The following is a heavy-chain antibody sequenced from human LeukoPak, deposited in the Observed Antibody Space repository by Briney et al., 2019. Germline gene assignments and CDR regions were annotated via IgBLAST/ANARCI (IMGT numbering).Heavy chain of an antibody. CDR2: ISYDGSNK. CDR1: GFTFSSYG. CDR3: AKADTAMAVDY. J-gene: IGHJ4*02. D-gene: IGHD5-18*01. V-gene: IGHV3-30*18. Sequence: GGSLRLSCAASGFTFSSYGKHWVRQAPGKGLEWVAVISYDGSNKYYADSVEGRFTISRDNSKNTLYLQMNSLRAEDTAVYYCAKADTAMAVDYWGQGTLVTVSS.